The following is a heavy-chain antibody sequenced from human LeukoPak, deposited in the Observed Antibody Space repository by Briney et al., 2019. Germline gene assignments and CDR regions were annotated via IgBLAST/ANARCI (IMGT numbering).Heavy chain of an antibody. Sequence: GGSLRLSCAASGFTFSSYGMHWVRQAPGKGLEWVAVISYDGSNKYYADSVKGRFTISRDNSKNTLYLQMNSLRAGDTAVYYCAKEPADSGSYGYWGQGTLVTVSS. V-gene: IGHV3-30*18. CDR1: GFTFSSYG. J-gene: IGHJ4*02. CDR3: AKEPADSGSYGY. CDR2: ISYDGSNK. D-gene: IGHD1-26*01.